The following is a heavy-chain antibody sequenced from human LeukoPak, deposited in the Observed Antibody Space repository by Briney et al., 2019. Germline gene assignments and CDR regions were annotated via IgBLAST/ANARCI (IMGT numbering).Heavy chain of an antibody. Sequence: QTGGSLRLSCAASGFTFSSYGMHWVRQAPGKGLEWVAFIRYDGSNKYYADSVKGRFTISRDNSKNTLYLQVNSLRAEDTAVYYCAKEARITMVRGVIPHFDYWGQGTLVTVSS. J-gene: IGHJ4*02. CDR1: GFTFSSYG. CDR2: IRYDGSNK. V-gene: IGHV3-30*02. CDR3: AKEARITMVRGVIPHFDY. D-gene: IGHD3-10*01.